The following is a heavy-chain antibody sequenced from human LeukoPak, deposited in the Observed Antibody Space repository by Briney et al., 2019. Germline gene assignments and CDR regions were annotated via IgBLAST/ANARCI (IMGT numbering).Heavy chain of an antibody. Sequence: LPGGSLRLSCAASGFTFSSYAMHWVRQAPGKGLEWVAVISYDGSNKYYADSVKGRFTISRDNSKNTLYLQMNSLRAEDTAVYYCARVRYKAAAVRSFDYWGQGTLVTVSS. J-gene: IGHJ4*02. D-gene: IGHD6-13*01. V-gene: IGHV3-30-3*01. CDR1: GFTFSSYA. CDR2: ISYDGSNK. CDR3: ARVRYKAAAVRSFDY.